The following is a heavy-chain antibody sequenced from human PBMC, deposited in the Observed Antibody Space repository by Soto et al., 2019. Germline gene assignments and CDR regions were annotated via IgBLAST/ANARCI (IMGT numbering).Heavy chain of an antibody. V-gene: IGHV4-31*02. J-gene: IGHJ6*02. CDR1: GGSISSGGYY. CDR3: ARGGRRSPGMDV. Sequence: LCGGSISSGGYYWSWIRQHPGKGLEWIGYIYYSGSTYYNPSLKSRVTISVDTSKNQFSLKLSSVTAADTAVYYCARGGRRSPGMDVWGQGTTVTVSS. CDR2: IYYSGST.